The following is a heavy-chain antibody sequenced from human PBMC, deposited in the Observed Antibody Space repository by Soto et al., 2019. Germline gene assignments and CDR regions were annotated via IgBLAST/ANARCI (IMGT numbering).Heavy chain of an antibody. D-gene: IGHD6-19*01. J-gene: IGHJ4*02. V-gene: IGHV4-4*07. Sequence: SETLSLTCSVSGDSISRYYWSWIRQSAGKGLEWIGRTYITGDTNYNPSLKGRVTMSVDGSKNQLSLRLSSVTAADTAVYYCAREYTETVDGPTPYYFDDWGQGTPVRVYS. CDR3: AREYTETVDGPTPYYFDD. CDR1: GDSISRYY. CDR2: TYITGDT.